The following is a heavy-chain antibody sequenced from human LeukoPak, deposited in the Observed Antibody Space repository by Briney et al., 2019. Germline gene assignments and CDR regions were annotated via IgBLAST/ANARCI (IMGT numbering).Heavy chain of an antibody. V-gene: IGHV4-59*01. CDR3: SRIGVVGYFDY. CDR2: IYYSGST. J-gene: IGHJ4*02. D-gene: IGHD1-26*01. CDR1: GGSISSYY. Sequence: SETLSLTCTVSGGSISSYYWSWIRQPPGKGLEWIGYIYYSGSTNYNPSLKSRVTISVDTSKNQFSLKLSSVTAADTAVYYCSRIGVVGYFDYWGQGTLVTVSS.